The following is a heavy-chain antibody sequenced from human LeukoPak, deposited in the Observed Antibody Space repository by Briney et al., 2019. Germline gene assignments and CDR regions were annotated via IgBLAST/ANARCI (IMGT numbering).Heavy chain of an antibody. D-gene: IGHD3-22*01. V-gene: IGHV4-34*01. CDR1: GFTFSSYW. CDR2: INHSGST. Sequence: GSLRLSCAASGFTFSSYWMSWIRQPPGKGLEWIGEINHSGSTNYNPSLKSRVTISVDTSKNQFSLKLSSVTAADTAVYYCARVKIPYDSSGYYFLPRYYFDYWGQGTLVTVSS. J-gene: IGHJ4*02. CDR3: ARVKIPYDSSGYYFLPRYYFDY.